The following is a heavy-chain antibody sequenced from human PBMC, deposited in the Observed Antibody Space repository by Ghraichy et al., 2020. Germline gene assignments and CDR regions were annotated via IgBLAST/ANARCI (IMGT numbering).Heavy chain of an antibody. CDR1: GFTFSHYW. V-gene: IGHV3-7*01. J-gene: IGHJ4*02. CDR2: IKQDGSEI. Sequence: SCAASGFTFSHYWMSWVRQAPGKGLEWVANIKQDGSEIYYVDSVKGRFTISRDNAKNSLYLQMNSLRAEDTAMYYCARVRAAAGFDYWGQGTLVTVSS. D-gene: IGHD6-13*01. CDR3: ARVRAAAGFDY.